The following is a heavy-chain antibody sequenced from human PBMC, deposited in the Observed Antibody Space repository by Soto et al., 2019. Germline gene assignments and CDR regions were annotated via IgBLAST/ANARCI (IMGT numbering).Heavy chain of an antibody. D-gene: IGHD1-1*01. J-gene: IGHJ4*02. Sequence: ASETLSLTCTVSGDSISSYYWSWIRQPPGKGLEWIGQIYYSGSTNYNPSLKSRVTISVDTSKNQFSLKLGSVTAADTAVYYCARGTGRSGMTYWGQGTLVTVSS. CDR1: GDSISSYY. CDR2: IYYSGST. CDR3: ARGTGRSGMTY. V-gene: IGHV4-59*01.